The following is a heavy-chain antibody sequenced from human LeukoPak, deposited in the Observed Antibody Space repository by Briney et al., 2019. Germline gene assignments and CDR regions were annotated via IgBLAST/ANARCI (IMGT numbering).Heavy chain of an antibody. CDR1: GGSISSSSYY. D-gene: IGHD3-10*01. CDR2: IYYSGST. J-gene: IGHJ4*02. V-gene: IGHV4-39*01. CDR3: ARHRGDYYGSGSYYPGPFDY. Sequence: PSETLSLTCTVSGGSISSSSYYWGWIRQPPGKGLEWIGSIYYSGSTYCNPSLKSRVTISVDTSKNQFSLKLSSVTAADTAVYYCARHRGDYYGSGSYYPGPFDYWGQGTLVTVSS.